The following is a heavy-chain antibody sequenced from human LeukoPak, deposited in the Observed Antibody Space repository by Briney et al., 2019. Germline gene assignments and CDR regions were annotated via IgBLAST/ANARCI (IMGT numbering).Heavy chain of an antibody. CDR1: GYTLTELS. J-gene: IGHJ4*02. CDR2: FDPEDGET. CDR3: ATDGGSGYNFDY. V-gene: IGHV1-24*01. Sequence: ASVKVSCKVSGYTLTELSMHWVRQAPGKGLEWMGGFDPEDGETIYAQKFQGRVTMTEDTSTDTAYMELSSLRSEDTAVYYCATDGGSGYNFDYWGQGTLVTVSS. D-gene: IGHD1-1*01.